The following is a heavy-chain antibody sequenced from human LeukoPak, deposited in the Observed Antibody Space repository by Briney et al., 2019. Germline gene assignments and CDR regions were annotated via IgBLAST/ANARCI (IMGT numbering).Heavy chain of an antibody. CDR1: GFTFSSYW. Sequence: GGSLTLSCAASGFTFSSYWMHWVRQAPGKGLVWVSRINSYGSSTSYADSVKDRFTISRDNAKNTLYPQMNSLRAEDTAVYYCAKAGIYIVVVNYFDYWGQGTLVTVSS. J-gene: IGHJ4*02. V-gene: IGHV3-74*01. CDR2: INSYGSST. CDR3: AKAGIYIVVVNYFDY. D-gene: IGHD3-22*01.